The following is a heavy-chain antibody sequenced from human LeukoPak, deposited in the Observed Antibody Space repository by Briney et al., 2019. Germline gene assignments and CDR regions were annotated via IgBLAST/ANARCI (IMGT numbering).Heavy chain of an antibody. V-gene: IGHV3-11*01. CDR3: ARDSYDSSGYQDY. CDR2: ISSSGSTI. Sequence: PGGSLRLSCAASGFTLSDYYMGWTPQAPGKGREWGSYISSSGSTIYYADSVKGRFTISRDNAKSPLYLQMNSPRAEDTAVYYCARDSYDSSGYQDYWGQGTLVTVSS. D-gene: IGHD3-22*01. CDR1: GFTLSDYY. J-gene: IGHJ4*02.